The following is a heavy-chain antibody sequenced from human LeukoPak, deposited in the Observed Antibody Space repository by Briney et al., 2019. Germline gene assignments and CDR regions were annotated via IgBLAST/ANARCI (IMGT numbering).Heavy chain of an antibody. CDR3: ARHSSSWDSYYFDY. V-gene: IGHV4-4*07. Sequence: SETLSLTCTVSGGSISSYYWSWIRQPAGKGLEWIGRIYTSGSTNYNPSLKSRVTISVDTSKNQFSLKLSSVTAADTAVYYCARHSSSWDSYYFDYWGQGTLVTVSS. D-gene: IGHD6-13*01. CDR2: IYTSGST. J-gene: IGHJ4*02. CDR1: GGSISSYY.